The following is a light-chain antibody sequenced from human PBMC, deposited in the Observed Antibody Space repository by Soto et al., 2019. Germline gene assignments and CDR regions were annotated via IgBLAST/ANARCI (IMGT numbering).Light chain of an antibody. Sequence: DIQMTQSPSSLSASVGYRVTITCRAIQSISSYLNWYQQKPGKAPKLLIYAASSLQGGVPSRFSGSGSGTDFTLTISSLQPEDFATYYCQQSYSTPLTFGGGTKVDIK. CDR3: QQSYSTPLT. CDR2: AAS. V-gene: IGKV1-39*01. CDR1: QSISSY. J-gene: IGKJ4*01.